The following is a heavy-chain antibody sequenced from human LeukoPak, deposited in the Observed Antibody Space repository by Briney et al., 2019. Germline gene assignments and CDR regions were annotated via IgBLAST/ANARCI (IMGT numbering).Heavy chain of an antibody. CDR1: GFTFSSYE. Sequence: GGSLRPSCAASGFTFSSYEMDWVRQAPGKGLEWVSYISSSGSTIYYADSVKGRFTISRDNAKNSLYLQMNSLRAEDTAVYYCAREYCSGGSCYWDYWGQGTLVTVSS. J-gene: IGHJ4*02. CDR2: ISSSGSTI. CDR3: AREYCSGGSCYWDY. V-gene: IGHV3-48*03. D-gene: IGHD2-15*01.